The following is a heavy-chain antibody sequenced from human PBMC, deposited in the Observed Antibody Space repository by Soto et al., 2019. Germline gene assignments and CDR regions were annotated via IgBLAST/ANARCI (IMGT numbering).Heavy chain of an antibody. CDR2: IKSKTDGGTT. CDR3: TTAVVATIGLIDI. CDR1: GFTFSNAW. J-gene: IGHJ3*02. D-gene: IGHD5-12*01. V-gene: IGHV3-15*01. Sequence: GGSLRLSCAASGFTFSNAWMSWVRQAPGKGLEWVGRIKSKTDGGTTDYAAPVKGRFTISRDDSKNTLYLQMNSLKTEDTAVYYCTTAVVATIGLIDIWGQGTMVTVSS.